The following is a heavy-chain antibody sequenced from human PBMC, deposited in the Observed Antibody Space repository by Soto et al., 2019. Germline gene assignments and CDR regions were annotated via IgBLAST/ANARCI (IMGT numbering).Heavy chain of an antibody. Sequence: QVQLQESGPGLVKPSQTLSLTCTVSGGSISSGGYYWSWIRQHPGQVLEWIGYIYYSGSTYYNPSFKSRVTISVDTSKNQFSLKLSSVTAADTAVYYCARGLGTMVRGVIDSFDYWGQGTLVTVSS. CDR2: IYYSGST. D-gene: IGHD3-10*01. CDR1: GGSISSGGYY. V-gene: IGHV4-31*03. J-gene: IGHJ4*02. CDR3: ARGLGTMVRGVIDSFDY.